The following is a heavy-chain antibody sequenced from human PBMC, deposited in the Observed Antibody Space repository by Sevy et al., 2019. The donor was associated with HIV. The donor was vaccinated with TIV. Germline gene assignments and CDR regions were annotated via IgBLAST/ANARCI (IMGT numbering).Heavy chain of an antibody. D-gene: IGHD3-16*01. CDR3: AGGPLRGY. CDR2: IYSGGAT. V-gene: IGHV3-53*01. J-gene: IGHJ4*02. Sequence: GGSLRLSCAVSGFTISNNYMSWVRQAPGKGLEWVSLIYSGGATRYEDSVKGRFTISRDNSANTLYLQMNNLRAEDTAVYYCAGGPLRGYWGQGTLVTVSS. CDR1: GFTISNNY.